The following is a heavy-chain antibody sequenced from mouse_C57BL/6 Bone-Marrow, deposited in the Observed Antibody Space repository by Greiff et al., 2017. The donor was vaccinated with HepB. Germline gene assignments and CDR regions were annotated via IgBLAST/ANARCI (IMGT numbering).Heavy chain of an antibody. J-gene: IGHJ4*01. CDR1: GYTFTSYW. CDR2: IHPNSGST. CDR3: ARTEITTVVATRYAMDY. D-gene: IGHD1-1*01. V-gene: IGHV1-64*01. Sequence: VQLQQSGAELVKPGASVKLSCKASGYTFTSYWMHWVKQRPGQGLEWIGMIHPNSGSTNYNEKFKSKATLTVDKSSSTAYMQLSSLTSEDSAVYYCARTEITTVVATRYAMDYWGQGTSVTVSS.